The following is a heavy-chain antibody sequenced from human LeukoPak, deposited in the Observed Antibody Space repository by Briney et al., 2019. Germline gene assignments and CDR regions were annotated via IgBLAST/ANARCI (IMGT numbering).Heavy chain of an antibody. CDR2: IYYSGST. CDR3: ARFARYQLPGFDP. V-gene: IGHV4-59*11. D-gene: IGHD2-2*01. Sequence: PSETLSLTCTVSGGSISSHYWSWIWQPPGKGLEWIGYIYYSGSTNYNPSLKSRVTISVDTSKNQFSLKLSSVTAADTAVYYCARFARYQLPGFDPWGQGTLVTVSS. CDR1: GGSISSHY. J-gene: IGHJ5*02.